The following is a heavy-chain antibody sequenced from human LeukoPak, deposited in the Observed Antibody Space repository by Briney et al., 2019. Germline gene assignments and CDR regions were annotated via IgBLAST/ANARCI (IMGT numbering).Heavy chain of an antibody. V-gene: IGHV4-59*08. CDR2: ISYSGST. CDR3: ARRSGYTGYDRD. CDR1: GVSINNFY. Sequence: EPSETLSLTCTISGVSINNFYWSWIRQPPGKGLEWIGYISYSGSTNYSPSLKSRVTISFDTSNNHFSLKLSSVTAADTAVYYCARRSGYTGYDRDWGQGTLVTVSS. J-gene: IGHJ4*02. D-gene: IGHD5-12*01.